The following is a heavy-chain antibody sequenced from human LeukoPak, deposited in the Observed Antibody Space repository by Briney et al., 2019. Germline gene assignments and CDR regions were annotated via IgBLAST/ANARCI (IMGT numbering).Heavy chain of an antibody. V-gene: IGHV3-21*01. Sequence: PGGSLRLSCAASGFTFDDYAMHWVRQAPGKGLEWVSSISSSSSYIYYADSVKGRFTISRDNAKNSLYLQMNSLRAEDTAVYYCARDLEVDYWGQGTLVTVSS. J-gene: IGHJ4*02. CDR3: ARDLEVDY. CDR1: GFTFDDYA. CDR2: ISSSSSYI.